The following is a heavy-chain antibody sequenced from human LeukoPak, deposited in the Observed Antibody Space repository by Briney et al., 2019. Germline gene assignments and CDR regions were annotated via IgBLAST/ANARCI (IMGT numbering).Heavy chain of an antibody. Sequence: PGGSLRLSCSASGXTFSNYVMHWVRQAPGKGLEYVSAVSTNGGDTYYADSVKGRFTISRDNSKNTLYLQMSSLGVEDTATYYCEKDGRQGIVAANYGSHWGQGTLVTVSS. J-gene: IGHJ4*02. D-gene: IGHD1-26*01. V-gene: IGHV3-64D*09. CDR1: GXTFSNYV. CDR3: EKDGRQGIVAANYGSH. CDR2: VSTNGGDT.